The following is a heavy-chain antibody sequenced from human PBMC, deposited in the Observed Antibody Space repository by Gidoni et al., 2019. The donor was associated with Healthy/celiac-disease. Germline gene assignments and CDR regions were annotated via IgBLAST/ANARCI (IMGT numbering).Heavy chain of an antibody. D-gene: IGHD5-12*01. CDR2: IYYSGST. CDR3: ARERQDGYGEDWFDP. CDR1: GGSISSSSYY. Sequence: QLQLQESGPGLVKPSETLSLTCTVSGGSISSSSYYWGWIRQPPGKGLEWIGSIYYSGSTYYNPSLKSRVTISVDTSKNQFSLKLSSVTAADTAVYYCARERQDGYGEDWFDPWGQGTLVTVSS. V-gene: IGHV4-39*07. J-gene: IGHJ5*02.